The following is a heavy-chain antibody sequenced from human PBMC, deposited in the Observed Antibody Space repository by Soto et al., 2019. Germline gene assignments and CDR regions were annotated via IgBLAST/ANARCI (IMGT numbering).Heavy chain of an antibody. CDR1: GYDFTAYD. CDR2: MNPINGAT. J-gene: IGHJ6*02. Sequence: ASVKVSCKASGYDFTAYDINWVRQASGQGLEWMGWMNPINGATGTARRFQGRVSMTRNTDTGTAYLELTSLRSDDTAVYFCGRGPSPRAPAGGTPYYYAMDVWGHGTTVTVSS. D-gene: IGHD2-2*01. CDR3: GRGPSPRAPAGGTPYYYAMDV. V-gene: IGHV1-8*02.